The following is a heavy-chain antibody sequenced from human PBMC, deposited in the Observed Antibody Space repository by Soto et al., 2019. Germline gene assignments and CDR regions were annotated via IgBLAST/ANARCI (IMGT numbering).Heavy chain of an antibody. J-gene: IGHJ4*02. CDR1: GYTFTSYG. D-gene: IGHD3-10*01. CDR3: ARNYDGSGRLTADS. CDR2: ITSYNANT. V-gene: IGHV1-18*01. Sequence: QVHLVQSAVEVKKPGASVKVSCKTSGYTFTSYGISWVRQAPGQGLEWMGRITSYNANTNYAQKFQGRVTMTTDTSTSTAYLELASLRSDDTAVYYCARNYDGSGRLTADSWGQGTLVTVSS.